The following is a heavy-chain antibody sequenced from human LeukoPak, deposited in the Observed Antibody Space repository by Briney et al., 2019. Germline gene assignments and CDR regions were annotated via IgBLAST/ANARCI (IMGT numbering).Heavy chain of an antibody. CDR1: GDSFTTYW. Sequence: GESLKISCTGSGDSFTTYWIGWVRQMPGKGLEWMGVIYVGDSDIRYSPSFQGQVTISVDKSISTAYLQWSSLKASDTAIYFCARHGYSYGLSFDYWGQGTLVTVSS. D-gene: IGHD5-18*01. V-gene: IGHV5-51*01. CDR2: IYVGDSDI. J-gene: IGHJ4*02. CDR3: ARHGYSYGLSFDY.